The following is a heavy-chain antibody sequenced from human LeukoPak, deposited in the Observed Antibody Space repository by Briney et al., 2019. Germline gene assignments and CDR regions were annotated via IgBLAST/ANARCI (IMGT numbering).Heavy chain of an antibody. CDR1: GFTFSSYE. D-gene: IGHD3-22*01. J-gene: IGHJ4*02. Sequence: GGSLRLSCAASGFTFSSYEMNWVRQAPGKGLEWVAVISYDGSNKYYADSVKGRFTISRDNSKNTLYLQMNSLRAEDTAVYYCARVRYDGSGYYSIYDYWGQGTLVTVSS. CDR2: ISYDGSNK. CDR3: ARVRYDGSGYYSIYDY. V-gene: IGHV3-30*04.